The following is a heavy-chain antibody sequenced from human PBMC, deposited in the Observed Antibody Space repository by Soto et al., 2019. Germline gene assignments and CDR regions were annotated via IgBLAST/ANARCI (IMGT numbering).Heavy chain of an antibody. J-gene: IGHJ6*02. D-gene: IGHD2-15*01. CDR2: IIPIFGTA. Sequence: QVQLVQSGAEVKKPGSSVKVSCKASGGTFSSYAISWVRQAPGQGLEWMGGIIPIFGTANYAQKFQGRVTITADESTSTDYMELSSLRSEDTAVYYCARGSGCSGGSCYSDYYYYGMDVWGQGTTVTVSS. V-gene: IGHV1-69*01. CDR1: GGTFSSYA. CDR3: ARGSGCSGGSCYSDYYYYGMDV.